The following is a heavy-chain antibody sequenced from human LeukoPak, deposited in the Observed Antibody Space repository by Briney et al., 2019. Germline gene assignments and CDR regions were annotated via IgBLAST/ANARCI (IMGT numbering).Heavy chain of an antibody. V-gene: IGHV3-15*01. CDR1: GFTFINAW. CDR3: TTDGVGIEGATFDY. D-gene: IGHD1-26*01. Sequence: GGSLRLPCAASGFTFINAWMAWVRQAPGKGLEWVGRIKAKPHGGTTDYAAPVKGRFTISRDDSKNTLYLQMNSLKTEDTAVYYCTTDGVGIEGATFDYWGQGILVAVSS. CDR2: IKAKPHGGTT. J-gene: IGHJ4*02.